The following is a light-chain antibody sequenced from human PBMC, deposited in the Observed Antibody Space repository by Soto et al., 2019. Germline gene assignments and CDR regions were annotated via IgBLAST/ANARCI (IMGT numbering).Light chain of an antibody. CDR1: SSDVGGYDY. CDR2: EVT. CDR3: SSYAGSNNFV. V-gene: IGLV2-8*01. Sequence: VLTHPPSASGSPGQSVTISCTGTSSDVGGYDYVSWYQQHPGKAPKLMIYEVTKRPSGVPDRFSGSKSGNTASLTVSGLQAEDEADYYCSSYAGSNNFVFGTGTKVTVL. J-gene: IGLJ1*01.